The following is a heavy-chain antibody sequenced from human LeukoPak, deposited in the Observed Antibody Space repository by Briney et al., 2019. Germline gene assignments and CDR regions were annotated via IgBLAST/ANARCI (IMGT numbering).Heavy chain of an antibody. CDR1: GFTFSSYA. D-gene: IGHD1-20*01. CDR2: ISYDGSNK. Sequence: GRSPRLSCAASGFTFSSYAMHWVRQAPGKGLEWVAVISYDGSNKYYADSVKGRFTISRDNSKNTLYLQMNSLRAEDTAVYYCARGITGIGFDYWGQGTLVTVSS. CDR3: ARGITGIGFDY. V-gene: IGHV3-30*04. J-gene: IGHJ4*02.